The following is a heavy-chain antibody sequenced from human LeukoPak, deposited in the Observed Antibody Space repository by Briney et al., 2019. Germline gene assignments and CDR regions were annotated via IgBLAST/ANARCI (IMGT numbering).Heavy chain of an antibody. D-gene: IGHD6-19*01. CDR3: ARDLAVAGIYNWFDP. Sequence: WETLSLTCAVYGGSFSGYYWSWIRQPPGKGLEWLGEINHSGSTNYNPSLKSRVTISVDTSKNQFSLRLSSVTAADTAVYYCARDLAVAGIYNWFDPWGQGTLVTVSS. V-gene: IGHV4-34*01. CDR1: GGSFSGYY. CDR2: INHSGST. J-gene: IGHJ5*02.